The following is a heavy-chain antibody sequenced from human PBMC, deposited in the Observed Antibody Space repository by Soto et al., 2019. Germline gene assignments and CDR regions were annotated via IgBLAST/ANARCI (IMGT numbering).Heavy chain of an antibody. Sequence: SETLSLTCAVYGGSFSGYYWSWIRQPPGKGLEWIGEINHSGSTNYNPSLKSRVTISVDTSKNQFSLKLSSVTAADTAVYYCASLSHDAFDIWGQGTMVTVSS. CDR1: GGSFSGYY. J-gene: IGHJ3*02. V-gene: IGHV4-34*01. CDR2: INHSGST. CDR3: ASLSHDAFDI. D-gene: IGHD3-16*02.